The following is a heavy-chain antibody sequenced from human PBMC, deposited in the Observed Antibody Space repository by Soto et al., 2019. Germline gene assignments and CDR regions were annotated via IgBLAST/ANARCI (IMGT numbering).Heavy chain of an antibody. J-gene: IGHJ6*02. CDR2: IWYDGSNK. V-gene: IGHV3-33*01. D-gene: IGHD3-10*01. CDR1: GFTFSRYG. CDR3: ARDSITTEGTAALDGMDV. Sequence: GGSLRLSCAASGFTFSRYGMHWVRQAPGKGLEWVAVIWYDGSNKYCADSVKGRFTISRDNSKNTLYLQMNSLRAEDTAVYYCARDSITTEGTAALDGMDVWGQGTTVTVSS.